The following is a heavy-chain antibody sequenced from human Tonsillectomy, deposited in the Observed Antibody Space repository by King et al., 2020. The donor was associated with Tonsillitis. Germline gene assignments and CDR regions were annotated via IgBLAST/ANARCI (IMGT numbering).Heavy chain of an antibody. V-gene: IGHV3-23*04. Sequence: VQLVESGGGLVQPGGSLRLSCAASGFTFSSQAMNWIRQAPGKGLEWVSAIRDRGGGTFYADSVKGRFTISRDNSKDTLYLQMNSLRAEDTAVYYCAKDRLTMVRGAPRAWGQGTLVTVSS. CDR1: GFTFSSQA. D-gene: IGHD3-10*01. J-gene: IGHJ5*02. CDR2: IRDRGGGT. CDR3: AKDRLTMVRGAPRA.